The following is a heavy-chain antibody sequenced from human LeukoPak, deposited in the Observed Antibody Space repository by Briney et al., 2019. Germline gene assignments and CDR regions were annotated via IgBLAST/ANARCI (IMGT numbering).Heavy chain of an antibody. V-gene: IGHV3-66*01. CDR3: ARDLGGSGPYGMDV. Sequence: GGSLRLSCAASGFTVSSNYMSWVRQAPGKGLEWVSVIYSGGSTYYADSVKGRFTISRDNSKNTLYLQMNSLRAEDTAVYYYARDLGGSGPYGMDVWGQGTTVTVSS. CDR1: GFTVSSNY. J-gene: IGHJ6*02. D-gene: IGHD3-10*01. CDR2: IYSGGST.